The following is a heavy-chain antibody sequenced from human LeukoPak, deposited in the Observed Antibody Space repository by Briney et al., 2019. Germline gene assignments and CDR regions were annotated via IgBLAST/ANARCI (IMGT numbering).Heavy chain of an antibody. D-gene: IGHD3-22*01. Sequence: PSETLSHTCAVYGGSFSENYWTWIRQPPGKGLEFIGEINHSGTTNYNPSLKSRVTLSVDTSKNQFSLRVKSVTAADTAVYYCARGLYHYDTSGYSASKYYMDVWGKGTTVTVSS. CDR2: INHSGTT. CDR1: GGSFSENY. CDR3: ARGLYHYDTSGYSASKYYMDV. J-gene: IGHJ6*03. V-gene: IGHV4-34*01.